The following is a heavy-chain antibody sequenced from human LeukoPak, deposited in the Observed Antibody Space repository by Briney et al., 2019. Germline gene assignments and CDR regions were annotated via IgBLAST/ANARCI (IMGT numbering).Heavy chain of an antibody. CDR2: IRTTAEGAKYA. D-gene: IGHD3-9*01. Sequence: GPLRLSCATSGFSFTDYPMNWVRQAPGKGLEWISNIRTTAEGAKYAYYADSVKGRVTISRDDGKNTLYLHMNSLRDDDTAVYYCATDQRYAFDYWGQGILVTVSS. V-gene: IGHV3-48*02. CDR1: GFSFTDYP. J-gene: IGHJ4*02. CDR3: ATDQRYAFDY.